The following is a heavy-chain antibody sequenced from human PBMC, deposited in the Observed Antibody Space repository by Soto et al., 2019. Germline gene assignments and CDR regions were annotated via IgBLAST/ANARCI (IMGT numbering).Heavy chain of an antibody. J-gene: IGHJ6*02. CDR1: GDSISGGYY. V-gene: IGHV4-31*03. CDR3: ARDRGSYGMDV. CDR2: PSPVGAP. Sequence: QVQLQESGPGLVKPSQTLSLTCTVSGDSISGGYYWSWIRQRSGTGLKGIGYPSPVGAPYSSPSLHSRVSMSVDTSKNQFSLEVRSVTAADTAVYYCARDRGSYGMDVWGQGTTVTVSS.